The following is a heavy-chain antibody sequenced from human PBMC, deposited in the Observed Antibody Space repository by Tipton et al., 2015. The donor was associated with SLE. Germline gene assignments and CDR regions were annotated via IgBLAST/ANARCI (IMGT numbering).Heavy chain of an antibody. CDR3: ARESYGGATTFDY. Sequence: TLSLTCAIYSGSFTGYHWSWVRQPPGKGLEWIGEIYHSGSTNYNPSLKSRVTISVDKSKNQFSLKLSSVTAADTAVYYCARESYGGATTFDYWGQGTLVTVSS. D-gene: IGHD1-26*01. CDR1: SGSFTGYH. V-gene: IGHV4-34*01. CDR2: IYHSGST. J-gene: IGHJ4*02.